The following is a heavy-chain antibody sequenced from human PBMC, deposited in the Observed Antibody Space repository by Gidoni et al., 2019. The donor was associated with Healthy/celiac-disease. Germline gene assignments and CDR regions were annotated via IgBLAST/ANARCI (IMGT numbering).Heavy chain of an antibody. Sequence: QVQLVESGGGVVQPGRSLRLSCAASGFTFSSYGMHWVRQAPGKGLEWVAVIWYDGSNKYYADTVKGRFTISRDNSKNTLYLQMNSLRAEDTAVYYCARSGYYDSSGYSYDAFDIWGQGTMVTVSS. J-gene: IGHJ3*02. CDR1: GFTFSSYG. V-gene: IGHV3-33*01. D-gene: IGHD3-22*01. CDR2: IWYDGSNK. CDR3: ARSGYYDSSGYSYDAFDI.